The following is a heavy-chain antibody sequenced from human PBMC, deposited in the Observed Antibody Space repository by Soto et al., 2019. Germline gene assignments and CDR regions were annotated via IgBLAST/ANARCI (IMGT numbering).Heavy chain of an antibody. V-gene: IGHV4-59*01. D-gene: IGHD5-12*01. J-gene: IGHJ4*02. Sequence: SETLSLTCTVSGGSISSYYWSWIRQPPGKGLEWIGNIHYNGNTKYSPSLKSRVTMSVDTSKNHFSLRLISVTAADTAIYFCAREGNLGRWLQPLDFWGQGTLVTVSS. CDR3: AREGNLGRWLQPLDF. CDR1: GGSISSYY. CDR2: IHYNGNT.